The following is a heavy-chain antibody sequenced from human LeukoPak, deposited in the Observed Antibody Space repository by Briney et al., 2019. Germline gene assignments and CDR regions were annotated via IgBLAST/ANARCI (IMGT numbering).Heavy chain of an antibody. J-gene: IGHJ4*02. CDR2: INSDGSST. CDR1: GFTFSSYW. Sequence: GGSLRLSCAASGFTFSSYWMHWVRQAPGKGLVWFSRINSDGSSTSYADSVKGRFTISRDNAKNTLYLQMNSLRAEDTAVYYCARGPYCSGGSCYLYYFDYWGQGTLVTVSS. D-gene: IGHD2-15*01. V-gene: IGHV3-74*01. CDR3: ARGPYCSGGSCYLYYFDY.